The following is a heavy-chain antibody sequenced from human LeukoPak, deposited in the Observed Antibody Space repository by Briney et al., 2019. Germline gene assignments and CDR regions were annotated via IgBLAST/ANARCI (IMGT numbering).Heavy chain of an antibody. CDR1: GYTFTSYA. Sequence: ASVKVSCRASGYTFTSYAMNWVRQAPGQGLEWMGWINTNTGNPTYAQGFTGRFVFSLDTSVSTAYLQISSLKAEDTAVYYCARARLSPHSSSWYLWFDPWGQGTLVTVSS. J-gene: IGHJ5*02. V-gene: IGHV7-4-1*02. CDR3: ARARLSPHSSSWYLWFDP. CDR2: INTNTGNP. D-gene: IGHD6-13*01.